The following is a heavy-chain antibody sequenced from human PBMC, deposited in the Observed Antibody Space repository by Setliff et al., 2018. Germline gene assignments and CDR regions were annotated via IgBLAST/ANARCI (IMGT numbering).Heavy chain of an antibody. CDR2: IFKSGT. CDR1: GGSFDSDSHY. J-gene: IGHJ4*02. D-gene: IGHD3-3*01. Sequence: ASETLSLTCTVSGGSFDSDSHYWSWMRQPPGKGLEWIGHIFKSGTNFHPSFRSRVSMSVDTSKSQFSLELTSVTAADTALYYCARDHFGVAGDSWGPGTLVTVSS. CDR3: ARDHFGVAGDS. V-gene: IGHV4-61*09.